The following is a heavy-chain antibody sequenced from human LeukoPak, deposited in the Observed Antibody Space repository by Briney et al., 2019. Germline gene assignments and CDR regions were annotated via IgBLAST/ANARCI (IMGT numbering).Heavy chain of an antibody. CDR1: GFTFDDYA. V-gene: IGHV3-43D*03. J-gene: IGHJ4*02. CDR2: ISWDGGSS. D-gene: IGHD6-19*01. CDR3: AKDSVAVTGTGNIDY. Sequence: GGSLRLSCAPSGFTFDDYAMHWVRQAPGKGLEWVSLISWDGGSSYYADSVKGRFTISRDNSKNSLYLQMNSLRAEDTALYYCAKDSVAVTGTGNIDYWGQGTLVTVSS.